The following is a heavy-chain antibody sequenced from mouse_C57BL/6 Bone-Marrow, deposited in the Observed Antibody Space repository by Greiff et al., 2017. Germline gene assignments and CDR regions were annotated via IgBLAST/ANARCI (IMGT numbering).Heavy chain of an antibody. V-gene: IGHV5-6*02. CDR2: ISSGGSYT. J-gene: IGHJ3*01. CDR1: GFTFSSYG. Sequence: EVMLVESGADLVKPGGSLTLSCAASGFTFSSYGMSWVRQTPDQRLEWVATISSGGSYTYYPDSGKGRITIDRDNDKNSLYLQIGSLEYEDTAMYYCAREGTWFAYWGQGTLGTVSA. D-gene: IGHD3-3*01. CDR3: AREGTWFAY.